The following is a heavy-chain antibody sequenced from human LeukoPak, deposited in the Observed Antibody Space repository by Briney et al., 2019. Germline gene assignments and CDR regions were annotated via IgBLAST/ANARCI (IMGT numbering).Heavy chain of an antibody. CDR1: GYTFTSYD. J-gene: IGHJ5*02. CDR2: MNPNSGNT. D-gene: IGHD2-8*01. Sequence: ASVKVSCKASGYTFTSYDINWVRQATGQGLEWMGWMNPNSGNTGYAQKFQGRVAMTRNTSISTAYMELSSLRSEDTAVYYCARRLYGRQRYWFDPWGQGTLVTVSS. CDR3: ARRLYGRQRYWFDP. V-gene: IGHV1-8*01.